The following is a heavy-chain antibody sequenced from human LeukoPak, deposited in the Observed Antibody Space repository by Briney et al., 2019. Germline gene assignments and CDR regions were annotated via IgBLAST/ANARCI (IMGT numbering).Heavy chain of an antibody. Sequence: GESLKISCKGSEYSLSSSWIGWERQMPGKGLEWMAIIYAPDSDVRYSPSFQGQITISVDKSINTAYLQWNSLRASDTAMYYCARPLGSSWTGLYFDYWGQGTLVTVSS. CDR3: ARPLGSSWTGLYFDY. CDR1: EYSLSSSW. CDR2: IYAPDSDV. J-gene: IGHJ4*02. V-gene: IGHV5-51*01. D-gene: IGHD6-13*01.